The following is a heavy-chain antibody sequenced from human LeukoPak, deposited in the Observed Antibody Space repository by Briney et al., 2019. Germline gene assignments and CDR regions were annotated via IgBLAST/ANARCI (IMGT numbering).Heavy chain of an antibody. D-gene: IGHD6-19*01. Sequence: PSETLSPTCTVSGGSISSSSYFWGWIRQPPGKGLEWIGSVYDSGSTYYNPSLKSRVTISVDTSKNQFSLKLSSVTAADTAVFYCARLPPTESSGWGRPFDYWGQGTLVTVSS. CDR2: VYDSGST. V-gene: IGHV4-39*01. CDR3: ARLPPTESSGWGRPFDY. J-gene: IGHJ4*02. CDR1: GGSISSSSYF.